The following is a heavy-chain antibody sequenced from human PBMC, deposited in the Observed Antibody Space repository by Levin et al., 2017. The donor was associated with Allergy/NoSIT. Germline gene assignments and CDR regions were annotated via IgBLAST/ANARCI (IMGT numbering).Heavy chain of an antibody. CDR2: VSWDGGSA. CDR3: TKDKLSHAPSGIDY. V-gene: IGHV3-43D*03. CDR1: GFTFDDYA. J-gene: IGHJ4*02. D-gene: IGHD3-10*01. Sequence: GGSLRLSCAASGFTFDDYAMHWVRQAPGKGLEWVSLVSWDGGSAYYADSVKGRFTISRDNSKNSLYLQMHTLRAEDTALYYCTKDKLSHAPSGIDYWGQGTLVTVSS.